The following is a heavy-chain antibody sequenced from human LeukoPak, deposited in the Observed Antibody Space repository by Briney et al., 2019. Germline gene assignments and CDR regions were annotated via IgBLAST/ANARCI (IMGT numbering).Heavy chain of an antibody. Sequence: PGGSLRLSCAASGFTLSSYSMNWVRPAPGKGLEWVSSISSSSSYLHYTDSVKGRFTISRDNTKKSLYLQMNSLRAEDTAVYYCARDRYDRSGYYDYWGQRTLVTVSS. J-gene: IGHJ4*02. CDR2: ISSSSSYL. CDR3: ARDRYDRSGYYDY. D-gene: IGHD3-22*01. V-gene: IGHV3-21*01. CDR1: GFTLSSYS.